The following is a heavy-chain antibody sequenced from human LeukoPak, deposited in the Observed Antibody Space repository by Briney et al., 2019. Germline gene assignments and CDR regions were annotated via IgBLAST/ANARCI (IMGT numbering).Heavy chain of an antibody. CDR2: INHSGST. D-gene: IGHD3-10*01. CDR3: ARDGVRGTKYYYGMDV. V-gene: IGHV4-34*01. Sequence: SETLSLTCAVYGGSFSGYYWSWIRQPPGKGLEWIGEINHSGSTNYNPSLKSRVTISVDTSKNQFSLKLSSVTAADTAVYYCARDGVRGTKYYYGMDVWGQGTTVIVSS. CDR1: GGSFSGYY. J-gene: IGHJ6*02.